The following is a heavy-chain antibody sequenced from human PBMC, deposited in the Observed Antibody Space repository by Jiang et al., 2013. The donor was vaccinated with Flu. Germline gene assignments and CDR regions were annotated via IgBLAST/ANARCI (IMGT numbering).Heavy chain of an antibody. V-gene: IGHV1-8*01. CDR3: ARVRAVAGTPAGY. J-gene: IGHJ4*02. CDR1: GYTFTSYD. D-gene: IGHD6-19*01. CDR2: MNPNSGNT. Sequence: SGAEVKKPGASVKVSCKASGYTFTSYDINWVRQATGQGLEWMGWMNPNSGNTGYAQKFQGRVTMTRNTSISTAYMELSSLRSEDAAVYYCARVRAVAGTPAGYWGQGTLVTVSS.